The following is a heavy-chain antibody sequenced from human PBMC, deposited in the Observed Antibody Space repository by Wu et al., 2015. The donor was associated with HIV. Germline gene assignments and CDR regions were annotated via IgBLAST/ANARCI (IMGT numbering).Heavy chain of an antibody. CDR1: GYTFTSYY. V-gene: IGHV1-46*03. J-gene: IGHJ4*02. CDR2: INPSGGST. Sequence: QVQLVQSGAEVKKPGASVKVSCKASGYTFTSYYMHWVRQAPGHGLEWMGIINPSGGSTSYAQKFQGRVTMTRDTSTSTVYMELSSLRSEDTAVYYCARDRAAYYYDSSGYPPDYWGQGTLVTVSS. CDR3: ARDRAAYYYDSSGYPPDY. D-gene: IGHD3-22*01.